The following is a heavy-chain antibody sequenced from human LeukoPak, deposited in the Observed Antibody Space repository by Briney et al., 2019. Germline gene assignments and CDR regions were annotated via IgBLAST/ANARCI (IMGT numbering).Heavy chain of an antibody. Sequence: GGSLSLSCAASGFTFSSYAINWVRQAPGKGLEWVSAISAGGDTTLYAESVKGRFTISRDNSRNTLYLQMNNLRAEDTAIYHCARWIYYFDSWGQGTLVTVSS. D-gene: IGHD5-12*01. CDR3: ARWIYYFDS. CDR1: GFTFSSYA. J-gene: IGHJ4*02. V-gene: IGHV3-23*01. CDR2: ISAGGDTT.